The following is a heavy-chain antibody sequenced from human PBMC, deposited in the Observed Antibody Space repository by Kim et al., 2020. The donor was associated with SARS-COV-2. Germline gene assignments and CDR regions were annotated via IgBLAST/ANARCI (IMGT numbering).Heavy chain of an antibody. Sequence: SETLSLTCAVYGGSFSGYYWSWIRQPPGKGLEWIGEINHSGSTNYNPSLKSRVTISVDTSKNQFSLKLSSVTAADTAVYYCARVRGYYYDSSGYSDYWGQGTLVTVSS. D-gene: IGHD3-22*01. V-gene: IGHV4-34*01. J-gene: IGHJ4*02. CDR3: ARVRGYYYDSSGYSDY. CDR1: GGSFSGYY. CDR2: INHSGST.